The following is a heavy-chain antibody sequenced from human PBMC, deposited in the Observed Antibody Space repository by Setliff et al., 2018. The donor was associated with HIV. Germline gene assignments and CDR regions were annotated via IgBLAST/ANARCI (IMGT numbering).Heavy chain of an antibody. D-gene: IGHD3-16*02. V-gene: IGHV4-61*02. CDR1: GGSISSGTSY. CDR3: ARETYDYVWGTYRYRPRHFDY. CDR2: IYTSGST. Sequence: SETLSLTCTVSGGSISSGTSYWSWIRQPAEKGLEWIGRIYTSGSTNYNPSLKGRVSISVDTSKNRFSLKLSSVTAADTAVYYCARETYDYVWGTYRYRPRHFDYWGQGTLVTVSS. J-gene: IGHJ4*02.